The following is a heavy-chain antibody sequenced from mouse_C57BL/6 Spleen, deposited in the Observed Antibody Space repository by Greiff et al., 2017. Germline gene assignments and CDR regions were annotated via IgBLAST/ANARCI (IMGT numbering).Heavy chain of an antibody. Sequence: EVKLVESGPELVKPGASVKIPCKASGYTFTDYNMDWVKQSHGKSLEWIGDINPNNGGTIYNQKFKGKATLTVDKSSSTAYMELRSLTSEDTAVYYCARRGYYYGSSLDYWGQGTTLTVSS. V-gene: IGHV1-18*01. CDR1: GYTFTDYN. CDR3: ARRGYYYGSSLDY. D-gene: IGHD1-1*01. CDR2: INPNNGGT. J-gene: IGHJ2*01.